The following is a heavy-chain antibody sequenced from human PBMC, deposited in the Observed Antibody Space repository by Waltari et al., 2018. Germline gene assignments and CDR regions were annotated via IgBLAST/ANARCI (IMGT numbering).Heavy chain of an antibody. CDR1: GYSISSGYY. J-gene: IGHJ6*03. D-gene: IGHD1-1*01. CDR2: IYHSGST. CDR3: ASPNLREDYYYYYMDV. Sequence: QVQLQESGPGLVKPSETLSLTCTVSGYSISSGYYWGWIRQPPGKGLEWIGSIYHSGSTYYNPYLKSRVTISVETSKNQFSLKLSYVTAADTAVYYCASPNLREDYYYYYMDVWGKGTTVTVSS. V-gene: IGHV4-38-2*02.